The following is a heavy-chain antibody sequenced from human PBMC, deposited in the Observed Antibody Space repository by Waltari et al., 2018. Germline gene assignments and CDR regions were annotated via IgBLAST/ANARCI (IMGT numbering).Heavy chain of an antibody. CDR1: GGSISSSRYY. D-gene: IGHD3-10*01. CDR3: ARDYMVQGVISIFDY. J-gene: IGHJ4*02. V-gene: IGHV4-39*07. Sequence: QLQLQESGPGLVKPSETLSLTCTVSGGSISSSRYYWGRIRQPPGKGLEWIGSIYYSGSTYYNPSLKSRVTISVDTSKNQFSLKLSSVTAADTAVYYCARDYMVQGVISIFDYWGQGTLVTVSS. CDR2: IYYSGST.